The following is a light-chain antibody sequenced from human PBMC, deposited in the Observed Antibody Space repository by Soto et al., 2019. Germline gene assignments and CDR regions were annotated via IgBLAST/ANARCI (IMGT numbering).Light chain of an antibody. CDR1: QSISTY. V-gene: IGKV1-39*01. CDR3: QHNNSPPSVT. CDR2: AAS. J-gene: IGKJ5*01. Sequence: DIQMTQSPSSLSASVGDRVTITCRASQSISTYLNWYQQKPGEAPMLLIYAASSLHSGLPTRFSGSGSGTDFLIISSRLYDDDSANYCRQHNNSPPSVTFGQGTRLEIK.